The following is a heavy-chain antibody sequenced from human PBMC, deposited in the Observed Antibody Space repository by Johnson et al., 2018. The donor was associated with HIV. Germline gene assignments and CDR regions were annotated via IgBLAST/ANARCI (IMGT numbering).Heavy chain of an antibody. CDR3: AKDSTYYDSGGAFDI. D-gene: IGHD3-3*01. J-gene: IGHJ3*02. V-gene: IGHV3-30*18. CDR2: ISYDGIKT. CDR1: QFTFSRYY. Sequence: VQLVESGGGLAKPTWSPRLSCAASQFTFSRYYMKCVRQAPGKGLEWVALISYDGIKTYYADSVKGRFTISRDNSKNTLYRQMNSLRAEDTAVYYCAKDSTYYDSGGAFDIWGQGTMVTVSS.